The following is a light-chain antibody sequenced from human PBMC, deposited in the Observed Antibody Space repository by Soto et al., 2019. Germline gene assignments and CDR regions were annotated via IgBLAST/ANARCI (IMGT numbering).Light chain of an antibody. CDR2: GAS. J-gene: IGKJ4*01. CDR3: QKYDSAPLT. Sequence: DIQMTQSPSSLTAAIGDRVTISCRARQGFSNSLAWYQQKPGKVPTLLIYGASILQSGVPSRFSGSGSGTEFTLTISCLQPEDVATYFFQKYDSAPLTFGGGTKVEIK. V-gene: IGKV1-27*01. CDR1: QGFSNS.